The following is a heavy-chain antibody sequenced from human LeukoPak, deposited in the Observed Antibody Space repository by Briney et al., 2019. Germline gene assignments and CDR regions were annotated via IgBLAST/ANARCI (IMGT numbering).Heavy chain of an antibody. D-gene: IGHD1-1*01. CDR1: GGSISSGGYY. J-gene: IGHJ6*02. CDR3: ASGWNDGRYYYYGMDV. V-gene: IGHV4-30-2*01. CDR2: IYHSGST. Sequence: SETLSLTCTVSGGSISSGGYYWSWIRQPPGKGLEWIGYIYHSGSTYYNPPLKSRVTISVDRSKNQFSLKLSSVTAADTAVYYCASGWNDGRYYYYGMDVWGQGTTVTVSS.